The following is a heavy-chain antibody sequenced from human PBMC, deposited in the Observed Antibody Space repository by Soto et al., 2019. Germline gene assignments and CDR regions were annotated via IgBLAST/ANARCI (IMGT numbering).Heavy chain of an antibody. D-gene: IGHD3-22*01. Sequence: QLQLQESGPGLVKPSETLSLTGTVSGGSISSSSYYWGWIRQPPGKGLEWIGSIYYSGSTYYNPSLKSRVTISVDTSKNQFSLKLSSVTAADTAVYYCARLPYYDSSGFDYWGRGTLVTVSS. CDR1: GGSISSSSYY. J-gene: IGHJ4*02. CDR2: IYYSGST. CDR3: ARLPYYDSSGFDY. V-gene: IGHV4-39*01.